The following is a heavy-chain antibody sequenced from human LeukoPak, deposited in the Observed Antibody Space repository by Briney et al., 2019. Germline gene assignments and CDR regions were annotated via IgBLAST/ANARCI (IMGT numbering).Heavy chain of an antibody. CDR1: GYTFTNFG. J-gene: IGHJ5*02. V-gene: IGHV1-18*01. Sequence: ASVKVSCKASGYTFTNFGISWVRQAPGQGLEWMGWISPYNGNTDYPQKVQGRVTMTTDTSTSTAYMELRSLRLDDTALYYCARGGVGHCSGGSCPTSWFDPWGQGTLVTVSS. CDR2: ISPYNGNT. CDR3: ARGGVGHCSGGSCPTSWFDP. D-gene: IGHD2-15*01.